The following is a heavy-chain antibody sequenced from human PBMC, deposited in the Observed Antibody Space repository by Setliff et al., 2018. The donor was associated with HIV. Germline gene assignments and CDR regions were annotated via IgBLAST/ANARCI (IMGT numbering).Heavy chain of an antibody. D-gene: IGHD6-19*01. V-gene: IGHV4-30-4*01. CDR3: ARARSDWYNVRPYYFDL. Sequence: SETLSLTCAVSGASFVGDNHWSWIRQTLERGLEWIAYFMYTDIHYVNYLNYRNPSLASRLSISADKSKNQFSLTLSSVTAADTAVYYCARARSDWYNVRPYYFDLWGQGTPVTVSS. J-gene: IGHJ4*02. CDR1: GASFVGDNH. CDR2: FMYTDIHYVNYLN.